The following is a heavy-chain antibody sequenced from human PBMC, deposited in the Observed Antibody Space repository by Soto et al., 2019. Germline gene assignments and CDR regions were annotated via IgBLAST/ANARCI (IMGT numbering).Heavy chain of an antibody. D-gene: IGHD3-10*01. CDR3: ARAVQVHTPAFVY. V-gene: IGHV1-69*19. CDR2: ISPMFGAA. J-gene: IGHJ4*02. CDR1: GGTFNTYA. Sequence: QVQLVQSGAEMKKPGSSVKVSCQSSGGTFNTYAMNWVRQAPGQGPEWMGDISPMFGAANYAPTFKGRVTITADESTGTSYMQLRSLTSEDTALYFWARAVQVHTPAFVYWGQGTLVTVSS.